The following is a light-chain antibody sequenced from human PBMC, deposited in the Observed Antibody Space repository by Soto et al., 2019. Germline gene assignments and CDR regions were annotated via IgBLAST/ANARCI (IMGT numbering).Light chain of an antibody. Sequence: DIQMTQSRSTLSSSVGYRVTSTCLASQSISDWLAWYQQKPGKATKLLIYDISNLEIGVPSRFSGSGSGTEFTLTISGLQPDDFATYFCQQYNSYSFGKGTKVDLK. V-gene: IGKV1-5*01. CDR1: QSISDW. CDR2: DIS. J-gene: IGKJ1*01. CDR3: QQYNSYS.